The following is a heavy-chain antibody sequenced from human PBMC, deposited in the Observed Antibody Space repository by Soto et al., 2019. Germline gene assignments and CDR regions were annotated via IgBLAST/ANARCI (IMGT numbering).Heavy chain of an antibody. CDR3: VARRYCSGGSCPDYFDY. V-gene: IGHV1-46*01. CDR2: INPLPTSGST. D-gene: IGHD2-15*01. CDR1: GYIFTNYY. Sequence: VASVKVSCKASGYIFTNYYIHWVRQAPGQGLEWMAIINPLPTSGSTNYAQKFQGRVTVTRDTSTSTVYLELSSLTSEDTAVYYCVARRYCSGGSCPDYFDYWGQGTLVTVSS. J-gene: IGHJ4*02.